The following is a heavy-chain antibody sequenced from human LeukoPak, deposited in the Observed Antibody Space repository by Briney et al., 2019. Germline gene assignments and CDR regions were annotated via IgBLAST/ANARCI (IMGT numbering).Heavy chain of an antibody. CDR1: GGSISSGSYY. Sequence: SETLSLTCTVSGGSISSGSYYWSWIRQPAGEGLEWIGQIYTSGSTNYNPPLKSRVTISVDTSKNQFSLKLSSVTAADTAVYYCARGRRHFDYWGQGTLVTVSS. CDR2: IYTSGST. J-gene: IGHJ4*02. CDR3: ARGRRHFDY. V-gene: IGHV4-61*09.